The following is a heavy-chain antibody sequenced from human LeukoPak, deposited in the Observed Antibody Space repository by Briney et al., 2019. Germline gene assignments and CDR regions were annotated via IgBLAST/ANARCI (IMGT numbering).Heavy chain of an antibody. CDR2: ISFDGGNK. Sequence: GRSLRLSCAASGFTFNNYAIHWVRQAPGRGPEWVAIISFDGGNKYYADSVKGRFTISRDNSKNTLYLQMNSLRAEDTAVYYCAKDGYSSGWYPDTDYWGQGTLVTVSS. V-gene: IGHV3-30-3*01. CDR1: GFTFNNYA. D-gene: IGHD6-19*01. J-gene: IGHJ4*02. CDR3: AKDGYSSGWYPDTDY.